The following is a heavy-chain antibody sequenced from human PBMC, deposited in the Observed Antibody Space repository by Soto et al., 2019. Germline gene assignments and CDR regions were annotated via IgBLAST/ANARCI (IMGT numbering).Heavy chain of an antibody. Sequence: GGSLRLSCAASGFTVSSYYMSWVRQAPGKGLEWVSVIYSAGSADFADSVKGRFTISRDNTKNTLYLQMSSLRAEDTAVYYCARVPSSNYHYFDYWGQGTLVTVSS. CDR2: IYSAGSA. V-gene: IGHV3-66*01. D-gene: IGHD6-13*01. CDR3: ARVPSSNYHYFDY. CDR1: GFTVSSYY. J-gene: IGHJ4*02.